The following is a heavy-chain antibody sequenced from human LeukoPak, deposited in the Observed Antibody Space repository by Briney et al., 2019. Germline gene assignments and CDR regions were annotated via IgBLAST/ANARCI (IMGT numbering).Heavy chain of an antibody. D-gene: IGHD4-23*01. CDR2: FSASDGSR. Sequence: GGSLRLSCAASGFTFSSYGMSWVRQAPGEGLEWVSGFSASDGSRYYADSVKGRFTISRDNSKNTLYLQMNSLRAEDTAVYYCAKNIGGFDYWGQGTLVTVSS. CDR1: GFTFSSYG. V-gene: IGHV3-23*01. J-gene: IGHJ4*02. CDR3: AKNIGGFDY.